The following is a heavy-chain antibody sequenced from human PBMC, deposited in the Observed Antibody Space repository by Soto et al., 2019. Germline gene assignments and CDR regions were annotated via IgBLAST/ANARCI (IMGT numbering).Heavy chain of an antibody. V-gene: IGHV4-34*01. J-gene: IGHJ5*02. CDR2: INHTGST. CDR1: GGSFSHYY. CDR3: AAGLRSRWGAKNWFDP. D-gene: IGHD3-16*01. Sequence: SSETLSLTCAVSGGSFSHYYWSWIRQPPGRGLQWIGEINHTGSTNYSPSLMSRVTISIDTSKNQFSLKLNSVTAADTAVYYCAAGLRSRWGAKNWFDPWGQGTLVTVSS.